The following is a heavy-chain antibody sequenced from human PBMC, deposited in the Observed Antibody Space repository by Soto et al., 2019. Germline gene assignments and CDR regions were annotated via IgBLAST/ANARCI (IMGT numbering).Heavy chain of an antibody. CDR2: ITSSGDDA. Sequence: EVQLLESGGDLVQPGGSLRLSCAASGFTFSSYAMTWVRQAPGRGLECVSVITSSGDDAHYISSVKGRFTSSRDNSKNTLFLQMDSLRVEDTAVYYCAKGSAPWCSGVRCYPFDRWGQGTLVTVSS. CDR3: AKGSAPWCSGVRCYPFDR. D-gene: IGHD2-15*01. CDR1: GFTFSSYA. V-gene: IGHV3-23*05. J-gene: IGHJ4*02.